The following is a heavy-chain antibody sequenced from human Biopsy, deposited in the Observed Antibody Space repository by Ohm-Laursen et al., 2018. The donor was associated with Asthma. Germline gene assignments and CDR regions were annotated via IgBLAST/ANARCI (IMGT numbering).Heavy chain of an antibody. CDR3: ARTYFNFLTGHVKDVFGV. J-gene: IGHJ3*01. CDR2: VNTGNGDT. V-gene: IGHV1-3*04. Sequence: ASVKVSCKASGYNFISFAIHWVRQAPGQRLEWMGWVNTGNGDTKYSQKFQGRVTTTRDTSASTAYMELSSLRSEDTATYYCARTYFNFLTGHVKDVFGVWGQGTMVTVSS. CDR1: GYNFISFA. D-gene: IGHD3/OR15-3a*01.